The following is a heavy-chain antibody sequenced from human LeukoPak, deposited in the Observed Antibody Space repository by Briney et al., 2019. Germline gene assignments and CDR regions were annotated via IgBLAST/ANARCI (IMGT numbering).Heavy chain of an antibody. D-gene: IGHD3-9*01. J-gene: IGHJ6*02. CDR1: GYTFTSYD. CDR2: MNPNSGNT. V-gene: IGHV1-8*01. CDR3: ARGFDVLTGHSYAYYYYYGLDI. Sequence: ASVKVSCKASGYTFTSYDINWVRQATGQGLEWMGWMNPNSGNTGFGQNFKGRVTMTRDTSTSTAYMELSSLRSEDTAVYYCARGFDVLTGHSYAYYYYYGLDIWGQGTTVIVSS.